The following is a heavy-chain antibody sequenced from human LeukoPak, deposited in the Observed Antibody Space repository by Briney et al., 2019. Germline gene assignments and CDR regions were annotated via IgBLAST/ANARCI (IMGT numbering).Heavy chain of an antibody. CDR1: GFTFTDYT. Sequence: GESLRLSCAASGFTFTDYTMNWVRQAPGKGLVWVSRINTDGRSTDYADSVKGRFTISRDNAKNTLYLQMNSLRAEDTAVYYCTRDAGTAGAERLDYWGQGTLVTVSS. CDR2: INTDGRST. V-gene: IGHV3-74*01. J-gene: IGHJ4*02. CDR3: TRDAGTAGAERLDY. D-gene: IGHD2-21*02.